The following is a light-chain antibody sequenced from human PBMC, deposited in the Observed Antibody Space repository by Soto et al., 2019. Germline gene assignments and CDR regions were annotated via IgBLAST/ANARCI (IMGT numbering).Light chain of an antibody. CDR2: AAS. CDR3: QHSTTWT. V-gene: IGKV1-39*01. CDR1: QRISTY. Sequence: DIQMTQSPSSLSASVGDRVTITCRASQRISTYLNWYQQKPGKAPKLLIYAASSLQSGVPSRFSGSGSETDFTLTISSLQPEDFATYSCQHSTTWTFGQGTKVDI. J-gene: IGKJ1*01.